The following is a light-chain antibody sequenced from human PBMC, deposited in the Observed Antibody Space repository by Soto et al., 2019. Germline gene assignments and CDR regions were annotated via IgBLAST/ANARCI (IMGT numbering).Light chain of an antibody. CDR3: SSYTSSGTYV. CDR1: SSDVGGYEF. Sequence: QSALTQPASVSGSPGQSITISCTGTSSDVGGYEFVSWYQQHPDNAPKLIIYDVSDRPSGESSRFSGSKSANTASQTISGLQAEDEADYYCSSYTSSGTYVFGTGTKVTVL. V-gene: IGLV2-14*01. CDR2: DVS. J-gene: IGLJ1*01.